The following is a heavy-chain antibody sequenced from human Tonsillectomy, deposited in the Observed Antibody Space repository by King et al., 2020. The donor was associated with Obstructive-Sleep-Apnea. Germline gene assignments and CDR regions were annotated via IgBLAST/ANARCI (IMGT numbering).Heavy chain of an antibody. Sequence: VQLVESGGGLVQPGGSLRLSCAASGFTFSGYNKNWVRQAPGKGLEWVAYISRSSSTIYYADSVKGRFTISRDNAKNSLYLQMNSLRAEDTAVYYCARDLVPDSFDIWGQGTMVTVSS. D-gene: IGHD6-13*01. J-gene: IGHJ3*02. CDR1: GFTFSGYN. CDR3: ARDLVPDSFDI. V-gene: IGHV3-48*04. CDR2: ISRSSSTI.